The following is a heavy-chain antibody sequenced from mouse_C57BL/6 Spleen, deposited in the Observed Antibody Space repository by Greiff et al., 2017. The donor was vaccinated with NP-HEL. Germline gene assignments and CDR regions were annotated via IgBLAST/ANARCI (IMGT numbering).Heavy chain of an antibody. CDR1: GFTFTDYY. D-gene: IGHD1-3*01. CDR3: ASQKYRGYFDV. Sequence: EVKLVESGGGLVQPGGSLSLSCAASGFTFTDYYMSWVRQPPGKALEWLGFIRHKANGYTTEYSASVKGRFTISRDNSQSILYLQMNALRVEDSATYYCASQKYRGYFDVWGTGTTVNVSA. CDR2: IRHKANGYTT. J-gene: IGHJ1*03. V-gene: IGHV7-3*01.